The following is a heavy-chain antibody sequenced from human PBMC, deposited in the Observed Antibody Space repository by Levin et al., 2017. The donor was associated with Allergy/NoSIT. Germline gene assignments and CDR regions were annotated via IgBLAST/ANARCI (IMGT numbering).Heavy chain of an antibody. V-gene: IGHV3-23*01. CDR3: AKLVPVALAAHRGWFDP. J-gene: IGHJ5*02. CDR2: ISGSGGST. CDR1: GFTFGSYA. D-gene: IGHD6-19*01. Sequence: EASVKVSCAASGFTFGSYAMSWVRQAPGKGLEWVSAISGSGGSTYYADSVKGRFTISRDNSKNTLYLQMNSLRAEDTAVYYCAKLVPVALAAHRGWFDPWGQGTLVTVSS.